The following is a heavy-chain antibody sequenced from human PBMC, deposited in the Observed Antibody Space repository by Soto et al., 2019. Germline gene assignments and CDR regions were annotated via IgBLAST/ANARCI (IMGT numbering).Heavy chain of an antibody. CDR1: GYTFTSYD. CDR3: AREGIVGATRGYGMDV. V-gene: IGHV1-8*01. D-gene: IGHD1-26*01. Sequence: QVQLVQSGAEVKKPGASVKVSCKASGYTFTSYDINWVRQATGQGLEWMGWMNPNSGNTGYAQKFQGRVTMTRNTXIXXAYMELSSLRSEDTAVYYCAREGIVGATRGYGMDVWGQGTTVTVSS. J-gene: IGHJ6*02. CDR2: MNPNSGNT.